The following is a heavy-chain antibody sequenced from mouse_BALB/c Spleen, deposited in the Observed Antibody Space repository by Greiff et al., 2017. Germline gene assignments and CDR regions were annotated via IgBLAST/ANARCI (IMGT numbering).Heavy chain of an antibody. CDR2: IWGDGST. J-gene: IGHJ4*01. D-gene: IGHD4-1*01. CDR1: GFPLTGYG. Sequence: VKLMESGPGLVAPSQSLSITCTVSGFPLTGYGVNWVRQPPGKGLEWLGMIWGDGSTDYNSALKSRLSISKDNSKSQVFLRMNSLQTDDTARYYCARETGTHAMDYWGQGTSVTVSS. CDR3: ARETGTHAMDY. V-gene: IGHV2-6-7*01.